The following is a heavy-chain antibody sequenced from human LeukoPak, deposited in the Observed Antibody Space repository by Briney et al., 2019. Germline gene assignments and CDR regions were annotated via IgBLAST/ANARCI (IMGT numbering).Heavy chain of an antibody. CDR3: ARDRRYSSSWRLPGWFDP. CDR2: INHSGSI. Sequence: SETLSLTCAVYGGSFSGYYWSWIRQPPGKGLEWIGEINHSGSINYNPSLKSRVTISVDTSKNQFSLKLSSVTAADTAVYYCARDRRYSSSWRLPGWFDPWGQGTLVTVSS. CDR1: GGSFSGYY. D-gene: IGHD6-13*01. V-gene: IGHV4-34*01. J-gene: IGHJ5*02.